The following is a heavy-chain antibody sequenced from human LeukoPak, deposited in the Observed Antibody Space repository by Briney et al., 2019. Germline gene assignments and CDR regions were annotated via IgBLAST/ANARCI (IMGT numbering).Heavy chain of an antibody. CDR3: ARAPQGYSSSWLYWYFYL. Sequence: ASVKVSCMASGGTFSSYAISWVGQAPGQGLEWMGGIIPIFGRANYAQKFQGRVTITADESTSTAYMQLSSLRSDDTAVYYCARAPQGYSSSWLYWYFYLWGRGTLLTVSS. CDR2: IIPIFGRA. V-gene: IGHV1-69*13. D-gene: IGHD6-13*01. J-gene: IGHJ2*01. CDR1: GGTFSSYA.